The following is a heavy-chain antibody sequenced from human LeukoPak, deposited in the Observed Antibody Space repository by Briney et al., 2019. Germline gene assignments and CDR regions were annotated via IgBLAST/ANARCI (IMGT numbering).Heavy chain of an antibody. D-gene: IGHD6-25*01. Sequence: ASVKVSCKASGYTFTSYSISWVRQAPGQGLEWMGWISAYNGNTNYAQNLQGRVTMTTDTSTRIAYMELRSLGSDDTAVYYCARFSIPANWYDPWGQGTLVTVSS. CDR2: ISAYNGNT. J-gene: IGHJ5*02. CDR1: GYTFTSYS. CDR3: ARFSIPANWYDP. V-gene: IGHV1-18*01.